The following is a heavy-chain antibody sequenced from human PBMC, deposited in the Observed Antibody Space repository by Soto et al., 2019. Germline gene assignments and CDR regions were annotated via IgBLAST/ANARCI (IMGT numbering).Heavy chain of an antibody. CDR3: ARVGVSYMSSGWYYFDY. Sequence: SETLSLTCTVSGVSISSYYWSWIRQPPGKGLEWIGYIYYSGSTNYNPSLKSRVTISVDTSKNQFSLKLSSVTAADTAVYYCARVGVSYMSSGWYYFDYWGQGTLVTVSS. J-gene: IGHJ4*02. V-gene: IGHV4-59*01. CDR1: GVSISSYY. CDR2: IYYSGST. D-gene: IGHD6-19*01.